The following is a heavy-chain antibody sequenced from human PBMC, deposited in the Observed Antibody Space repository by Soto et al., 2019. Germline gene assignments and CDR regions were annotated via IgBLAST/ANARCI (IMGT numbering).Heavy chain of an antibody. D-gene: IGHD6-19*01. CDR3: ARVGIAMAGTGWFDP. CDR2: ISSSGSYT. J-gene: IGHJ5*02. V-gene: IGHV3-11*06. CDR1: GFTFSDYY. Sequence: QVQLVESGGGLVKPGGSLRLSCAASGFTFSDYYMSFIRQAPGKGLEWVSYISSSGSYTNYADSVKGRFTISRDNAKNSLYLHMNSLRAEDTAVYYCARVGIAMAGTGWFDPWGQGTLVTVSS.